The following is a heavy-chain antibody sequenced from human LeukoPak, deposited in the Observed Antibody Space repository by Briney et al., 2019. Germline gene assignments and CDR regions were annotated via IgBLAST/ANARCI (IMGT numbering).Heavy chain of an antibody. CDR1: GFTFNNYA. V-gene: IGHV3-23*01. D-gene: IGHD2-2*01. CDR2: ISDNGGDT. CDR3: AKDVPVYCSSTSCYSYYYGMDV. J-gene: IGHJ6*02. Sequence: GGSLRLSCAASGFTFNNYAMSWVRQAPGKGLEWVSAISDNGGDTKYADSVKGRFTISRDNSKNTLYLQMNSLRAEDTAVYYCAKDVPVYCSSTSCYSYYYGMDVWGQGTTVTVSS.